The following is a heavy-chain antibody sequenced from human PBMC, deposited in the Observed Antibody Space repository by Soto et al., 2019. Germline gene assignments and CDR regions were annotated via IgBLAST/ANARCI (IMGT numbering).Heavy chain of an antibody. CDR3: ARGLSSSWYFDYYYYGMDV. CDR2: MNPNSGNT. V-gene: IGHV1-8*01. Sequence: ASVQVSCKASGSTFTSYDINWVRQATGQGLEWMGWMNPNSGNTGYAQKFQGRVTMTRNTSISTAYMELSSLRSEDTAVYYCARGLSSSWYFDYYYYGMDVWGQGPTVTVSS. J-gene: IGHJ6*02. D-gene: IGHD6-13*01. CDR1: GSTFTSYD.